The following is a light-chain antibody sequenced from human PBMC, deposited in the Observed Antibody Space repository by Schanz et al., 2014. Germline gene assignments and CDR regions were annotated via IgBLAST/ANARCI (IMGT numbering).Light chain of an antibody. CDR1: SSDVGGYNF. CDR2: KVT. CDR3: CSYAGSSTSWV. Sequence: QSALTQPPSASGSPGQSVTISCTGTSSDVGGYNFVSWYQQIPGKAPKLMIYKVTQRPSGVPDRFSGSKSGNTASLTISGLQAEDEADYYCCSYAGSSTSWVFGGGTKLTV. V-gene: IGLV2-8*01. J-gene: IGLJ3*02.